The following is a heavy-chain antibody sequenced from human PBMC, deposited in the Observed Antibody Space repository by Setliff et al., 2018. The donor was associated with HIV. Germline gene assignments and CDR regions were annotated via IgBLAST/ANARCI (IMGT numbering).Heavy chain of an antibody. D-gene: IGHD4-4*01. CDR3: VRDLTTIVTRKVFDI. Sequence: GGSLRLSCAASGFTFGDYAIHWVRQAPGKGLEWVAVISYDGSYKNYAESVKGRFTISRDNSKNTLYAQMNSLRADDTAIYYCVRDLTTIVTRKVFDIWGQGTMVTVSS. V-gene: IGHV3-30*04. J-gene: IGHJ3*02. CDR2: ISYDGSYK. CDR1: GFTFGDYA.